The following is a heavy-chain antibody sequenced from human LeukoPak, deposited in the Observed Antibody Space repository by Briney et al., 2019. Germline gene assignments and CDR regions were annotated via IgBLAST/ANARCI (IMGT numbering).Heavy chain of an antibody. Sequence: KTGGSLRLSCAASGFAFSDYYMTWIRQAPGKGLEWISYISRGDGPTYYADSVKGRFTISRDNAKNSLFLQMNSLRVEDTAVYYCATWTGITPYWGQGTLVSASS. CDR1: GFAFSDYY. D-gene: IGHD1-14*01. J-gene: IGHJ4*02. CDR2: ISRGDGPT. CDR3: ATWTGITPY. V-gene: IGHV3-11*01.